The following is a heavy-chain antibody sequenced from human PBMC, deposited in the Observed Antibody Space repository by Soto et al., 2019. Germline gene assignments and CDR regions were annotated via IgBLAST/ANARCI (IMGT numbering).Heavy chain of an antibody. CDR2: IYYSGST. Sequence: ETLSLTCTVSGGSISSYYWSWIRQPPGKGLEWIGYIYYSGSTNYNPSLKSRVTISVDTSKNQFSLKLSSVTAADTAVYYCARNHVGYCSGGSCYDYYYGMDVWGQGTTVTVSS. CDR1: GGSISSYY. CDR3: ARNHVGYCSGGSCYDYYYGMDV. J-gene: IGHJ6*02. V-gene: IGHV4-59*01. D-gene: IGHD2-15*01.